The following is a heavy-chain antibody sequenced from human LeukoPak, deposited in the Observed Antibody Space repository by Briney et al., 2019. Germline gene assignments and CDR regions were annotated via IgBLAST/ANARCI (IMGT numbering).Heavy chain of an antibody. CDR3: ARRSGPLVYFFFDY. V-gene: IGHV5-51*01. CDR2: IYPGDSDT. D-gene: IGHD6-13*01. CDR1: GYRFTNYW. Sequence: GESLNISCKGSGYRFTNYWIGWVRQMPGKGLEWMGMIYPGDSDTRYRPSFQGQVTISADKSISTAYLQWSSLKAYDTAMHYCARRSGPLVYFFFDYWGQGTLVTVSS. J-gene: IGHJ4*02.